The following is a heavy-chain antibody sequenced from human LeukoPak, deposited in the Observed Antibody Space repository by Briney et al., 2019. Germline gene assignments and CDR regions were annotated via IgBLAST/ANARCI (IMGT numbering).Heavy chain of an antibody. D-gene: IGHD4-23*01. CDR2: INPNSGGT. Sequence: ASVKVSCKASGYTLTGYYMHWARQAPGQGLEWMGWINPNSGGTNYAQKFQGRVTMTRDTSISTAYMELSRLRSDDTAVYYCAMTTVVIVTFDIWGQGTVVTVSS. J-gene: IGHJ3*02. CDR1: GYTLTGYY. V-gene: IGHV1-2*02. CDR3: AMTTVVIVTFDI.